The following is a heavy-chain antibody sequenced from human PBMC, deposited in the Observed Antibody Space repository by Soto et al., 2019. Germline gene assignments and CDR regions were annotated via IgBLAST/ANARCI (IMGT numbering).Heavy chain of an antibody. CDR1: GGSISSGYYY. CDR3: ARDGRRVPAAPGFDP. CDR2: IYYSGST. D-gene: IGHD2-2*01. V-gene: IGHV4-30-4*01. J-gene: IGHJ5*02. Sequence: LSLTCTVSGGSISSGYYYWSWIRQPPGKGLEWIGYIYYSGSTYYNPSLKSRVTISVDTSKNQFSLKLSSVTAADTAVYYCARDGRRVPAAPGFDPWGQGTLVTVSS.